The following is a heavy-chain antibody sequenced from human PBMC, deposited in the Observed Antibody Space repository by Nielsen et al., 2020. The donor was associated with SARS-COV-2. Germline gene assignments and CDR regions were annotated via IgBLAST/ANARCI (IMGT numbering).Heavy chain of an antibody. Sequence: GESLKISCAASGFTFSSYGMHWVRQAPGKGLEWVAVISYDGSNKYYADSVKGRFTISRDNSKNMLYLQMNSLRAEDTAVYYCARDLGVAAAAVAEYFQHWGQGTLVTVSS. CDR2: ISYDGSNK. J-gene: IGHJ1*01. CDR3: ARDLGVAAAAVAEYFQH. D-gene: IGHD6-13*01. CDR1: GFTFSSYG. V-gene: IGHV3-30*03.